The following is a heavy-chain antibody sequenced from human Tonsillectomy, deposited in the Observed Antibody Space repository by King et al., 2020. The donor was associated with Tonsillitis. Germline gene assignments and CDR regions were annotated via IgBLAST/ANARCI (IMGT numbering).Heavy chain of an antibody. CDR3: AKGGWGPYYMDV. CDR1: GFTFNSYG. J-gene: IGHJ6*04. V-gene: IGHV3-30*18. CDR2: ISDDGNEK. D-gene: IGHD1-26*01. Sequence: VQLVESGGGVVQPGRSLRLSCAASGFTFNSYGMHWVRQAPGKGLEWVAVISDDGNEKYYADSVTGRFTISRDNSRNTLYLHMNSLRAEDTAIYYCAKGGWGPYYMDVWGIGTAVTVSS.